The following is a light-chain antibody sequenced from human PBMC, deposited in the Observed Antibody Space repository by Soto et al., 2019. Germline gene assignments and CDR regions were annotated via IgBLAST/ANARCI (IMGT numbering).Light chain of an antibody. CDR2: GNS. CDR3: QSFDSSLSGGVV. V-gene: IGLV1-40*01. Sequence: QSVLTQPPSVSGAPGQRVTISCTGSSSNIGAGYDVHWYQQLPGTAPKLLIYGNSNRPSGVPDRFSGSKSGTSASLAITGLQAEDEADYCCQSFDSSLSGGVVFGGGTKVTVL. CDR1: SSNIGAGYD. J-gene: IGLJ2*01.